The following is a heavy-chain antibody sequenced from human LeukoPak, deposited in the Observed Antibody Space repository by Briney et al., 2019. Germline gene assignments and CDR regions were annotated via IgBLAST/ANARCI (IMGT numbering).Heavy chain of an antibody. D-gene: IGHD5-18*01. CDR3: ATGRGYSYGVPWFDL. CDR2: FDPEDGET. J-gene: IGHJ5*02. V-gene: IGHV1-24*01. Sequence: ASVKVSCKVSGCTLTELSMYWVRQAPGKGLEWMGGFDPEDGETIYAQKFQGRVTMTEDTSTDTAYMELSSLRSEDTAVYYCATGRGYSYGVPWFDLWGQGTLVTVSS. CDR1: GCTLTELS.